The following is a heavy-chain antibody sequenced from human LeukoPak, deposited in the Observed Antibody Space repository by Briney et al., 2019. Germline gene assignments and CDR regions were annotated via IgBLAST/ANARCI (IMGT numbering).Heavy chain of an antibody. CDR2: ISSSGSTI. J-gene: IGHJ3*02. CDR3: ARDPPRYCSGGSCYSDAFDI. Sequence: GGSLRLSCAASGFTFSDYYMSWIRQAPGKGLEWVSYISSSGSTIYYADSVKGRFTIPRDNAKNSLYLQMNSLRAEDTAVYYCARDPPRYCSGGSCYSDAFDIWGQGTMVTVSS. V-gene: IGHV3-11*01. CDR1: GFTFSDYY. D-gene: IGHD2-15*01.